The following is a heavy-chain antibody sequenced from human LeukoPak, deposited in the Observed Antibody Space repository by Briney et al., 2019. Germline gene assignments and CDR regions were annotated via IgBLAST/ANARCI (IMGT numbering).Heavy chain of an antibody. CDR2: IYPGDSDT. CDR3: ARLMCSIVVLPPARPLLDSFDI. V-gene: IGHV5-51*01. Sequence: GESLKISCKGSGYSFTSYWIAWVRQMPGKSLEWMGIIYPGDSDTRYSQSFQGQDTISADKYISASYLQWSSLKASDTAMYYCARLMCSIVVLPPARPLLDSFDIWGQGTMVTVSS. CDR1: GYSFTSYW. D-gene: IGHD2-2*01. J-gene: IGHJ3*02.